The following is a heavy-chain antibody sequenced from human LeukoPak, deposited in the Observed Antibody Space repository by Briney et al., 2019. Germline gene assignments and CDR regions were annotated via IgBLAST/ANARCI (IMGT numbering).Heavy chain of an antibody. Sequence: HGESLKISCKSSGYNFPNYWIGWVRRMPGKGLEWMGIIYPGDSDTRYSPSFQGQVTISADKSVSTAYLQWSSLKASDTAMYYCARNLIPEQLVLNFWGQGTLVTVSS. CDR2: IYPGDSDT. D-gene: IGHD6-13*01. J-gene: IGHJ4*02. CDR3: ARNLIPEQLVLNF. CDR1: GYNFPNYW. V-gene: IGHV5-51*01.